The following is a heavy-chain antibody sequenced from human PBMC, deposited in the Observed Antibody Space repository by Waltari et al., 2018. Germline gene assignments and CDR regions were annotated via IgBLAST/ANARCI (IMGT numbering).Heavy chain of an antibody. CDR3: GLGYCSSTSCYNWFDP. CDR1: GGTFSSYA. CDR2: IIPIFGTA. D-gene: IGHD2-2*01. J-gene: IGHJ5*02. V-gene: IGHV1-69*01. Sequence: QVQLVQSGAEVKKPGSSVKVSCKASGGTFSSYAISWVHQAPGQGLEWMGGIIPIFGTANYAQKFQGRVTITADEATSTAYMELSSLRSEDTAVYYCGLGYCSSTSCYNWFDPWGQGTLVTVSS.